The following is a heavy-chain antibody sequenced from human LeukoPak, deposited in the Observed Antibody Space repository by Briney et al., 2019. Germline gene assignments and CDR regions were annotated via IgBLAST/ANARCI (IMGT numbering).Heavy chain of an antibody. J-gene: IGHJ6*03. V-gene: IGHV3-48*01. D-gene: IGHD6-6*01. Sequence: GGSLRLSCEGSGFSFSAYNMNWVRQAPGKGLESISYISSSSATIFYADSVKGRFTISRDNAKNSLYLQMNSLRPEDTAVYFCARDRHVPGLYYYYMDVWGKGTTVTVSS. CDR1: GFSFSAYN. CDR2: ISSSSATI. CDR3: ARDRHVPGLYYYYMDV.